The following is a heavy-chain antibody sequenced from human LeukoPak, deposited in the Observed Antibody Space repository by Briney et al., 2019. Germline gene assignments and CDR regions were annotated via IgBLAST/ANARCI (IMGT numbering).Heavy chain of an antibody. Sequence: SVKVSCKASGYTFTSYGISWVRQAPGQGLEWMGRITPVIDSAKYAQKFQDRITITADTSTGTAYLHLSSLTSEDTAIYYCTRVNLRGSQYNWFDPWGQGTLVTVSS. CDR3: TRVNLRGSQYNWFDP. J-gene: IGHJ5*02. V-gene: IGHV1-69*04. CDR1: GYTFTSYG. CDR2: ITPVIDSA. D-gene: IGHD1-26*01.